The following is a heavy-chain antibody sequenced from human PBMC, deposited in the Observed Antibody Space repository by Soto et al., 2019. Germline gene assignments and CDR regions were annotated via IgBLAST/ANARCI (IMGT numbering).Heavy chain of an antibody. D-gene: IGHD3-10*01. CDR2: IYYSGST. Sequence: QLQLQESGPGLVKPSETLSLTCTVSGGSISSSSYYWGWIRQPPGKGLEWIGSIYYSGSTYYNPSLKSRVIITVDTSKNQFSLKLSSVTAADPAVYYCARRNAGGYYGAGSTYFDYWGQGTLVTVSS. V-gene: IGHV4-39*01. J-gene: IGHJ4*02. CDR3: ARRNAGGYYGAGSTYFDY. CDR1: GGSISSSSYY.